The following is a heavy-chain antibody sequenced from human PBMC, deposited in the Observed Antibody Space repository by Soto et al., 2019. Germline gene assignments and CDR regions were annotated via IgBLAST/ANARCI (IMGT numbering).Heavy chain of an antibody. V-gene: IGHV1-2*02. CDR3: ARRYCTSSSCWFFDY. D-gene: IGHD2-2*01. J-gene: IGHJ4*02. CDR1: GYTFTGYY. CDR2: INPNSGDT. Sequence: QVQLMQSGAEVKKPGASVKVSCKASGYTFTGYYMHWVRQAPGQGLEWMGWINPNSGDTNYAQKFQGRVTMTRDTSISAAYMELSRLRSDDTAVYYCARRYCTSSSCWFFDYWGQGTLVTVSS.